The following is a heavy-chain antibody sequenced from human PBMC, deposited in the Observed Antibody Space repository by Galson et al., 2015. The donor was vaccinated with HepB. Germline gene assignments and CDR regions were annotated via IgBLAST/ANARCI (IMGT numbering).Heavy chain of an antibody. CDR1: GYTFTSYG. V-gene: IGHV1-18*01. CDR2: ISAYNGNT. Sequence: SVKVSCKASGYTFTSYGISWVRQAPGQGLEWMGWISAYNGNTNYAQKLQGRVTMTTDTSTSAAYMELRSLRSDDTAVYYCARADLGYCSSTSCYTPPWSGFQHWGQGTLVTVSS. CDR3: ARADLGYCSSTSCYTPPWSGFQH. D-gene: IGHD2-2*02. J-gene: IGHJ1*01.